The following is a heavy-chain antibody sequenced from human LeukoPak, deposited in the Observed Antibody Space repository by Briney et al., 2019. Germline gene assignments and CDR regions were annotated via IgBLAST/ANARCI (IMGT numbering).Heavy chain of an antibody. CDR3: AREVYYGSGRRFDV. CDR1: GFTFDDYG. D-gene: IGHD3-10*01. V-gene: IGHV3-20*04. CDR2: ISLNGGRT. Sequence: GGSMRLSCEASGFTFDDYGMSWVRQAPGKGLEWVYGISLNGGRTGYADSVVGRFTISRDDGKKSTYLQMDSLRTEDTAVYYCAREVYYGSGRRFDVWGQGTLISVAS. J-gene: IGHJ4*02.